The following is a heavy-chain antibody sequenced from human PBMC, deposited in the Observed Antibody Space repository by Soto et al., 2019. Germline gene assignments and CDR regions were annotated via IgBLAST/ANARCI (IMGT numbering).Heavy chain of an antibody. J-gene: IGHJ4*02. CDR1: GDSVASNRSY. Sequence: SQTPAREYAISGDSVASNRSYWNWIRQSPSRGLEWLGRTYYRSKWDNDYALSVKSRITINPDTSKNQFSLQLKSVTPEDTAVYYCARAAGYVDYWGQGTPVTVS. CDR2: TYYRSKWDN. CDR3: ARAAGYVDY. V-gene: IGHV6-1*01.